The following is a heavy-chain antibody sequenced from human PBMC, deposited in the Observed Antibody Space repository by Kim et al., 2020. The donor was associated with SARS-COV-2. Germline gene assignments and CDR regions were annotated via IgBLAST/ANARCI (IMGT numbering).Heavy chain of an antibody. V-gene: IGHV3-11*06. Sequence: VKGRFTISRDNAKNSLYLQMNSLRAEDTAVYYCASDGSSWITMVQGVDDWGQGTPVTVSS. CDR3: ASDGSSWITMVQGVDD. J-gene: IGHJ4*02. D-gene: IGHD3-10*01.